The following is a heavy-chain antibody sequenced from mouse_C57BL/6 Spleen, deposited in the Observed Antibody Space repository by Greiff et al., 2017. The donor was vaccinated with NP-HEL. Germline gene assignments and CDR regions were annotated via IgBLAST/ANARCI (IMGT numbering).Heavy chain of an antibody. Sequence: EVQRVESGGGLVKPGGSLKLSCAASGFTFSSYAMSWVRQTPEKRLEWVATISDGGSYTYYPDNVKGRFTISRDNAKNNLYLQMSHLKSEDTAMYYCARGNYYGSLYYAMDYWGQGTSVTVSS. CDR3: ARGNYYGSLYYAMDY. V-gene: IGHV5-4*01. CDR1: GFTFSSYA. CDR2: ISDGGSYT. D-gene: IGHD1-1*01. J-gene: IGHJ4*01.